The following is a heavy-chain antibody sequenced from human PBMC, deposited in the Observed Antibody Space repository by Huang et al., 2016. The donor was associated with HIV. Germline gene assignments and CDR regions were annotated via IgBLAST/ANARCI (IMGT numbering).Heavy chain of an antibody. D-gene: IGHD3-10*01. J-gene: IGHJ3*02. CDR3: ARFGSYYYGSGSYLDAFDI. CDR2: STSSSGSI. V-gene: IGHV3-48*01. Sequence: EVQLMESGGGLVQPGGSLRLSCAASGFTFSTYNMNWVRQAPGKVLYGGSYSTSSSGSIYYADSVKGRVTISRDNAKNSLYLQMNSLRAEDTAVYYCARFGSYYYGSGSYLDAFDIWGQGTMVTVSS. CDR1: GFTFSTYN.